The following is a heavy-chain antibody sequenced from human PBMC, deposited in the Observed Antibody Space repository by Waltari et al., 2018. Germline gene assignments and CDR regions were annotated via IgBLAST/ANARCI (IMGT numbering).Heavy chain of an antibody. Sequence: EVQLVESGGGLVKRGGSLGPSRAAARFRVNAFTMNWVRQTPGKVLEWVSSIGSSSTYTYYADSVKGRFTISRDNAANSLYLEMNALRPDDTGVYYCASHPEDFYYYMDVWGKGTTVTVSS. CDR1: RFRVNAFT. V-gene: IGHV3-21*06. CDR3: ASHPEDFYYYMDV. CDR2: IGSSSTYT. J-gene: IGHJ6*03.